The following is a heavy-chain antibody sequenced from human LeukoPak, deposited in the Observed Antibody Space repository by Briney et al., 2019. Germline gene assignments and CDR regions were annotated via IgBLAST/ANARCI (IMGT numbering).Heavy chain of an antibody. CDR1: GYTFTSYG. D-gene: IGHD3-10*01. V-gene: IGHV1-18*01. Sequence: ASVKVSCKTSGYTFTSYGISWVRQAPGQGLEWMGWISAYNGNTNYAQKSQGRVTMTRDTSISTAYMELSRLRSDDTAVYYCARDRLLWFGELPMNDAFDIWGQGTMVTVSS. J-gene: IGHJ3*02. CDR3: ARDRLLWFGELPMNDAFDI. CDR2: ISAYNGNT.